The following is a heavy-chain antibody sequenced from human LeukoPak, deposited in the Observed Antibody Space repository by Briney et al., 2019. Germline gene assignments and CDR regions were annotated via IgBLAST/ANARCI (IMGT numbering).Heavy chain of an antibody. V-gene: IGHV4-31*03. CDR3: ARGSHGLGSSYNWFDP. J-gene: IGHJ5*02. CDR2: IYYSGST. Sequence: SETLSLTCTVSGGSISSGGYFWSWIRQHPGKGLEWIGYIYYSGSTYYNPSLKSRVTISVDTSKNQFSLKLSSVTAADTAVYYCARGSHGLGSSYNWFDPWGQGTLVTVSS. D-gene: IGHD3-10*01. CDR1: GGSISSGGYF.